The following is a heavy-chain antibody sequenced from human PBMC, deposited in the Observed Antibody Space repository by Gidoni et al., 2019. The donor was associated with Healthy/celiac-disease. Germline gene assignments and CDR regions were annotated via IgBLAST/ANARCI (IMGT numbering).Heavy chain of an antibody. V-gene: IGHV3-21*01. J-gene: IGHJ3*02. Sequence: EVQLVESGGGMVKPGGSLRLSCGASGVTFRSYSMNWVRQALVKGLGWVSSISSSSSYLSYSDSVKGRFTISIYSAHYSLYLQMNSLSAEDTAVYYCARYLAGWSAFDIWGQGTMVTVSS. CDR3: ARYLAGWSAFDI. CDR2: ISSSSSYL. D-gene: IGHD6-19*01. CDR1: GVTFRSYS.